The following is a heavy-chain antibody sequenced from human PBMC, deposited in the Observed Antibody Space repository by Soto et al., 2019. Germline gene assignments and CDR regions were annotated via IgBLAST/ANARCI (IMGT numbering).Heavy chain of an antibody. CDR3: ARDKAVTAMVRSTGYYGMDV. CDR2: ITAGNGNT. V-gene: IGHV1-3*01. J-gene: IGHJ6*02. D-gene: IGHD5-18*01. Sequence: ASVKVSCKASGYTFTSYAMHWVRQASGQSLEWMGWITAGNGNTKYAQKFEGRVTITRDTAAGTAYMELSSLRSEDTGVYYCARDKAVTAMVRSTGYYGMDVWGQGTTVTVSS. CDR1: GYTFTSYA.